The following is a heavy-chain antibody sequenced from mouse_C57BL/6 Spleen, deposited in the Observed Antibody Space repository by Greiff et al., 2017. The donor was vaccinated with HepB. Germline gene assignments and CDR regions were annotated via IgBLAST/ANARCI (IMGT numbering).Heavy chain of an antibody. J-gene: IGHJ2*01. CDR1: GFTFSSYA. V-gene: IGHV5-4*01. CDR3: ARDKSPPGYFDY. CDR2: LSDGGSYT. Sequence: VQLKESGGGLVKPGGSLKLSCAASGFTFSSYAMSWVRQTPEKRLAWVATLSDGGSYTYYPDTVKGRFTISRDNAKNTLYLQMSHLKSEDTAMYYCARDKSPPGYFDYWGQGTTLTVSS.